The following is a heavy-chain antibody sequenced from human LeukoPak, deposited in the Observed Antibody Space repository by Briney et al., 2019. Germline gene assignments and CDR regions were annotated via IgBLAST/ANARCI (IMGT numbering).Heavy chain of an antibody. CDR2: LYSDGNT. CDR3: ARGVEPLAANTLAY. D-gene: IGHD1-14*01. Sequence: GGSLRLSCAASGFTVITNDMTWVRQAPGKGLEWVSVLYSDGNTKYADSVQGRFTISRDNSKNTLYLEMNSLTPDDTAVYYCARGVEPLAANTLAYWGQGTLVTVSS. J-gene: IGHJ4*02. CDR1: GFTVITND. V-gene: IGHV3-53*01.